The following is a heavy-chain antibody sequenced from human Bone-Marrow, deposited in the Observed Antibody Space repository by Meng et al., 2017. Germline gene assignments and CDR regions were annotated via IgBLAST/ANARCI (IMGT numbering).Heavy chain of an antibody. V-gene: IGHV3-30*01. CDR1: GFTFSSYA. J-gene: IGHJ4*02. CDR3: ARDLGLAARPELYLNY. CDR2: ISYDGSNK. D-gene: IGHD6-6*01. Sequence: SCAASGFTFSSYAMHWVRQAPGKGLEWVAVISYDGSNKYYADSVKGRFTISRDNSKNTLYLQMNSLRAEDTAVYYCARDLGLAARPELYLNYWGQGTLVTVSS.